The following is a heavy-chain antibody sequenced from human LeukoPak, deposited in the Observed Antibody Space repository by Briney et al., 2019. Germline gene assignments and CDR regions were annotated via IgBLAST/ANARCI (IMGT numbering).Heavy chain of an antibody. CDR2: ISWNSGSI. CDR1: GFTFDDYI. J-gene: IGHJ5*01. V-gene: IGHV3-9*01. Sequence: PGRSLRLSCAASGFTFDDYIMHWVRQAPGKGLEWVSGISWNSGSIDYADSVKGRFTISRDNAKNSLYLQMNSLRAEDTVLYFCAKDVSSGWFDSWGQGTLVTVSS. CDR3: AKDVSSGWFDS. D-gene: IGHD6-19*01.